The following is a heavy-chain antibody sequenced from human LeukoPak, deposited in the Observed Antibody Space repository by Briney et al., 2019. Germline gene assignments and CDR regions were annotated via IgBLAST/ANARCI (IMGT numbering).Heavy chain of an antibody. CDR3: ARDRVWLDLDY. J-gene: IGHJ4*02. CDR2: ISYDGSNK. D-gene: IGHD5-12*01. V-gene: IGHV3-30*04. CDR1: GFTFSSYA. Sequence: GGSLRLSCAASGFTFSSYAMHWVRQAPGKGLEWVAAISYDGSNKYYADSVKGRFTISRDNSKNTLYLQMNSLRAEDTAVYYCARDRVWLDLDYWGQGTLVTVSS.